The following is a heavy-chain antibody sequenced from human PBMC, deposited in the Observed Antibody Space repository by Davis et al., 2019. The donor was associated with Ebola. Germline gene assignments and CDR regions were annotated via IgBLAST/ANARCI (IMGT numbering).Heavy chain of an antibody. CDR3: ARWGQRVGYAIDI. CDR2: IYPGDSDT. J-gene: IGHJ3*02. V-gene: IGHV5-51*01. Sequence: SVYSFTRYCIGRLRQLPGKGLEWLGIIYPGDSDTRYSPSFQGQVTISADKSISTAYLQWSSLRASDTAMYYCARWGQRVGYAIDIWGQGTMVTVSS. CDR1: VYSFTRYC. D-gene: IGHD6-6*01.